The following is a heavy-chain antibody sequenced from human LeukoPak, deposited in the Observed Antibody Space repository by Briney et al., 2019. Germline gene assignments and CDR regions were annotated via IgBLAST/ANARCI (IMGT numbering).Heavy chain of an antibody. CDR1: GGTFSSYA. Sequence: ASVKVSCKASGGTFSSYAISWVRQAPGQGLEWMGGIIPIFGTANYAQKFQGRVTITADKSTSTAYMELSSLRSEDTAVYYCARAVPRDYYGSGSYYYYYMDVWGKGTTVTISS. D-gene: IGHD3-10*01. J-gene: IGHJ6*03. CDR3: ARAVPRDYYGSGSYYYYYMDV. V-gene: IGHV1-69*06. CDR2: IIPIFGTA.